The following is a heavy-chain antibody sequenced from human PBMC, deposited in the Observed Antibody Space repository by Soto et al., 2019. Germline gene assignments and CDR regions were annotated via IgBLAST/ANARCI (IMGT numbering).Heavy chain of an antibody. Sequence: EVQVVESGGGLVQPGGSLRLSCVASGVTLSRYWMHWVRQVPGKGLVWVAHINGDGSYTEYADSLKDRFTVTRDNAKNTGSLQMNSLRDDDTAVYYCARPYCSGGSCYSPPDYWGQGTLVTVSS. CDR1: GVTLSRYW. J-gene: IGHJ4*02. D-gene: IGHD2-15*01. V-gene: IGHV3-74*01. CDR3: ARPYCSGGSCYSPPDY. CDR2: INGDGSYT.